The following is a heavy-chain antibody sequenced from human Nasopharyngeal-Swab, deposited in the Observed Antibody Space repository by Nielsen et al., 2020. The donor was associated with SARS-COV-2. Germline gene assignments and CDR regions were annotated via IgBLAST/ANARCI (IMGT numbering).Heavy chain of an antibody. J-gene: IGHJ5*02. CDR2: IYYSGGT. D-gene: IGHD2-8*01. V-gene: IGHV4-39*01. CDR1: GGSISSSSYY. CDR3: ARHASHIVLMMYAMGWFDP. Sequence: SETLFLTCTVSGGSISSSSYYWGWIRQPPGKGLEWIGSIYYSGGTYYNPSLKSRVTISVDTSKNQFSLKLSSVTAADTAVYYCARHASHIVLMMYAMGWFDPWSQGTLVTVSS.